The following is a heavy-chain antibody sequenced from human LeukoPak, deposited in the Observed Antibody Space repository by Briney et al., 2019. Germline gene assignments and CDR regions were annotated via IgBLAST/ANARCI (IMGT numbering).Heavy chain of an antibody. Sequence: GGSLRLSCAASGFAFSTYTMQGVRQAPGKGLEFVSLITGTGTTTVYTNSVKGRFTISRDNSKSTLYLQMGSLRAEDMAVYYCSRERAGYYSDYWGEGTLVTVSS. CDR1: GFAFSTYT. D-gene: IGHD2-15*01. CDR3: SRERAGYYSDY. J-gene: IGHJ4*02. CDR2: ITGTGTTT. V-gene: IGHV3-64*01.